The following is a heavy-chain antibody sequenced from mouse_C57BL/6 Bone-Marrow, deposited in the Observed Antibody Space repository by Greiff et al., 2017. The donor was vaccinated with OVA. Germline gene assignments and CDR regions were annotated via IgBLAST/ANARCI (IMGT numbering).Heavy chain of an antibody. Sequence: VHLVESGAELARPGASVKLSCKASGYTFTSYGISWVKQRTGQGLEWIGEIYPRSGNTYYNEKLKGKATLTADKSSSTAYMELRSLTSEDSAVYFCASRGYYYGSSWGFAYWGQGTLVTVSA. CDR3: ASRGYYYGSSWGFAY. J-gene: IGHJ3*01. V-gene: IGHV1-81*01. D-gene: IGHD1-1*01. CDR1: GYTFTSYG. CDR2: IYPRSGNT.